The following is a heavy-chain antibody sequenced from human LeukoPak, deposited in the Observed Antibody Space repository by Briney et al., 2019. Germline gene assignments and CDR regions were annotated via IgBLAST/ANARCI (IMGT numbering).Heavy chain of an antibody. CDR1: GFTFANYA. V-gene: IGHV3-23*01. J-gene: IGHJ6*02. CDR3: AKDGLDGDYDYYYYGMDV. Sequence: GGSLRLSCAASGFTFANYAMSWVRQAPGKGLEWVSAISDSGRNTYDADSVKGRFTISRDNSKNTLYLQMNSLRAEDTAVYYCAKDGLDGDYDYYYYGMDVWGQGTTVTVSS. CDR2: ISDSGRNT. D-gene: IGHD4-17*01.